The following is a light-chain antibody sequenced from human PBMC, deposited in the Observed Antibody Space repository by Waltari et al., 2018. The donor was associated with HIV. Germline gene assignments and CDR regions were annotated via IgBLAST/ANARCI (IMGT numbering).Light chain of an antibody. Sequence: QSALTQPASVSGSPGQSITISCTRTSSAVGGSTHVSWYQQHPGNAPKLMIYDVSKRPSGVSNRFSGSKSGNTASLTISGLQAEDEADYYCCSYAGSSTYVFGTGTKVTVL. V-gene: IGLV2-23*02. CDR1: SSAVGGSTH. CDR3: CSYAGSSTYV. J-gene: IGLJ1*01. CDR2: DVS.